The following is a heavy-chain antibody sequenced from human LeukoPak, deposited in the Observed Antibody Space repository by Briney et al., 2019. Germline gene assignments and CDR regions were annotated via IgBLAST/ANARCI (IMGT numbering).Heavy chain of an antibody. Sequence: ASVKVSCKAPGYTFTDYSIHWVRQAPGQGLEWMGWINPNSGGTNVGDKFRGMVAMTRDTTISAAYMQLSRLRSDDTAVYFCARGAAAGAHYYYYYMDVWGKGTTVTVS. D-gene: IGHD6-13*01. J-gene: IGHJ6*03. CDR2: INPNSGGT. CDR3: ARGAAAGAHYYYYYMDV. CDR1: GYTFTDYS. V-gene: IGHV1-2*02.